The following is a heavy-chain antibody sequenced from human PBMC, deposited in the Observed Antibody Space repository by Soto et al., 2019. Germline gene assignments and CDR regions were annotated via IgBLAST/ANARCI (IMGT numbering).Heavy chain of an antibody. J-gene: IGHJ4*02. V-gene: IGHV3-21*01. CDR3: ARSVVRGAPDS. D-gene: IGHD2-21*01. CDR1: GFSLSTYS. CDR2: IDATSVYI. Sequence: GGSLRLSCAASGFSLSTYSMHWVRQAPGKGLEWVSSIDATSVYIFYAASVQGRFTVSRANAQNSFYLQMNSLRVEDTAVYYCARSVVRGAPDSWGQGTLVTVS.